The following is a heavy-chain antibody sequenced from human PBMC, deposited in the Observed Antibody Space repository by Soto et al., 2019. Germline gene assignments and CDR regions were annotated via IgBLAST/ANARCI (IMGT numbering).Heavy chain of an antibody. V-gene: IGHV5-10-1*01. CDR1: GYSFTSYW. J-gene: IGHJ6*02. D-gene: IGHD3-22*01. Sequence: LKISCKGSGYSFTSYWISWVRQMPGKGLEWMGRIDPSDSYTNYSPSFQGHVTISADKSISTAYLQWSSLKASDTAMYYCASVGDSSGYYSDYYYGMDVWGQGTTVTVSS. CDR3: ASVGDSSGYYSDYYYGMDV. CDR2: IDPSDSYT.